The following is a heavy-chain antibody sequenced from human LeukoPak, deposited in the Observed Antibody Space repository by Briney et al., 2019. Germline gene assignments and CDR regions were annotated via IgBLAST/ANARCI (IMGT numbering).Heavy chain of an antibody. D-gene: IGHD2-15*01. V-gene: IGHV3-23*01. CDR2: ISGSGGST. Sequence: GGSLRLSCAASGFTFSSYAMSWVRQAPGKGLEWVSAISGSGGSTYYADSVKGRFTISRDNSKNTLYLQMNSLRAEDTAVYYCAKWSGIVVVVAAEYFQHWGQGTLVTVSP. CDR3: AKWSGIVVVVAAEYFQH. CDR1: GFTFSSYA. J-gene: IGHJ1*01.